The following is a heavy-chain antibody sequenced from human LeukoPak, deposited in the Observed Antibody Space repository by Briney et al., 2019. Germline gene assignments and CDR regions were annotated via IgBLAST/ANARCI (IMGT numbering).Heavy chain of an antibody. V-gene: IGHV1-18*01. CDR2: ISAYNGNT. CDR3: AKYDFWSGYVDY. CDR1: GYTFTSYG. J-gene: IGHJ4*02. Sequence: ASVKVSCKASGYTFTSYGISWVRQAPGQGLEWMGWISAYNGNTNYAQKLQGRVTMTADTPTNTAYMELRSLRSDDTAVYYCAKYDFWSGYVDYWGQGTLVTVSS. D-gene: IGHD3-3*01.